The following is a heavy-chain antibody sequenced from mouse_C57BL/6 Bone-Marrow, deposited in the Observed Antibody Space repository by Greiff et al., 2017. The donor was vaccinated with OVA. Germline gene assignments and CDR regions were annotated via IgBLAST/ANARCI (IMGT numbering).Heavy chain of an antibody. CDR1: GYSFTGYF. J-gene: IGHJ4*01. CDR2: INPYNGDT. V-gene: IGHV1-20*01. Sequence: VQLQQSGPELVKPGDSVKISCKASGYSFTGYFMNWVMQSHGQSLEWIGRINPYNGDTFYNQKFKGKATLTVDKSSSTAHMELRSLTSEDSAVYYCARHYGSRPMDYWGQGTSVTVSS. D-gene: IGHD1-1*01. CDR3: ARHYGSRPMDY.